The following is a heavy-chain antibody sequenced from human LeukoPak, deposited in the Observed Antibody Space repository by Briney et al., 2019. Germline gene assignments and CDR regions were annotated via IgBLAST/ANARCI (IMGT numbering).Heavy chain of an antibody. CDR3: ARGGASSDWFGS. D-gene: IGHD6-25*01. Sequence: SETLSLTCSVSGASVTSHSWSWIRQPPGKQLESIGMIYNSVTTNYRPSLKSRVTISVDASKNQLSLKLCSVTAADTAVYYCARGGASSDWFGSWGQGTLVTVSS. J-gene: IGHJ5*01. CDR2: IYNSVTT. V-gene: IGHV4-59*02. CDR1: GASVTSHS.